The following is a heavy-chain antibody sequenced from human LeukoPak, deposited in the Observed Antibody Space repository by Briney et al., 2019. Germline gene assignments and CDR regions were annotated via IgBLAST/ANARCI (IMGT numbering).Heavy chain of an antibody. V-gene: IGHV3-48*03. CDR3: ARDCSGGSYYGSDY. Sequence: GGSLRLSCSASGFTFSSYEMNWVRQAPAKGLEWVSYISSSGRIIYYADSVKGRFTISRDNAKSSLFLQMNRLRAEDTAVYYCARDCSGGSYYGSDYWGQGSMVTVSS. CDR2: ISSSGRII. D-gene: IGHD2-15*01. J-gene: IGHJ4*02. CDR1: GFTFSSYE.